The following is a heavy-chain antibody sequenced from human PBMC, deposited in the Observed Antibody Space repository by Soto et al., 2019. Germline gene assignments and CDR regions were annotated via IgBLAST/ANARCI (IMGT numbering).Heavy chain of an antibody. CDR2: ISWNSNSL. D-gene: IGHD2-21*02. J-gene: IGHJ4*02. CDR1: GFSFDDYA. V-gene: IGHV3-9*01. CDR3: AKGLSGGDHFDH. Sequence: EVQLVESGGGLVQPGRSLRLSCAASGFSFDDYAMHWVRQAPGKGLEWVSGISWNSNSLDYADSVRGRFTISRDNAKNSLNLQMNSLRPEDTALYYCAKGLSGGDHFDHWGQGALVTVSS.